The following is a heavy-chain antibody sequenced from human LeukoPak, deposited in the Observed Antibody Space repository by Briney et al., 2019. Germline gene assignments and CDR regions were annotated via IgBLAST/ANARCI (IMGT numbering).Heavy chain of an antibody. Sequence: SQTLSLTCTVSGGSISSGGYYWSWIRQHPGTGLEWIGYIYYSGSTYYNPSLKSRVTISVDTSKNQFSLKLSSVTAADTAVYYCARGPRYSGYDWAFDYWGQGTLVTVSS. CDR2: IYYSGST. D-gene: IGHD5-12*01. V-gene: IGHV4-31*03. J-gene: IGHJ4*02. CDR3: ARGPRYSGYDWAFDY. CDR1: GGSISSGGYY.